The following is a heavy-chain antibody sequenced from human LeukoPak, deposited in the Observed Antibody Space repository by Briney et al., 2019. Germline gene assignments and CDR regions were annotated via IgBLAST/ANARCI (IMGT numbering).Heavy chain of an antibody. V-gene: IGHV4-38-2*02. CDR3: ARGASMIVVVTYFDY. Sequence: SETLSLTCTVSGYSISSGYYWGWIRQPPGKGLEWIGINYHSGSTYYNSSLKSRVTISVDTSKNQFSLKPRSVTAADTAVYYCARGASMIVVVTYFDYWGQGTLVTVSS. J-gene: IGHJ4*02. CDR1: GYSISSGYY. D-gene: IGHD3-22*01. CDR2: NYHSGST.